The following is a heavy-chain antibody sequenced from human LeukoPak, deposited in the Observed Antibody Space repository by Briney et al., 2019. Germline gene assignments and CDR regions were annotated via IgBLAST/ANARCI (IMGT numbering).Heavy chain of an antibody. CDR2: ISAYNGNT. D-gene: IGHD3-10*01. CDR1: GYTFTRYG. Sequence: ASVKVSRKDSGYTFTRYGFSWVRQAPGQGLEWMGWISAYNGNTNYAQKLQGRVTMTTDTSTSTAYMELRSLRSDDTAVYYCARDHNYYGSGSYDYWGQGTLVTVSS. V-gene: IGHV1-18*01. CDR3: ARDHNYYGSGSYDY. J-gene: IGHJ4*02.